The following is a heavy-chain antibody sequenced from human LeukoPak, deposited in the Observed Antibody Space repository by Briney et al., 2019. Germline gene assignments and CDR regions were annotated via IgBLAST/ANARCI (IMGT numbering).Heavy chain of an antibody. CDR1: GGSISPYF. D-gene: IGHD3-10*01. CDR2: ISYTGST. CDR3: ARDGYRGVTNFDP. J-gene: IGHJ5*02. V-gene: IGHV4-59*01. Sequence: SETLSLTCTVSGGSISPYFWSWMRQTPGKGLEWIGYISYTGSTNYNPALKSRVTISVDTSKNQFSLQLTSVTAADTAVYYCARDGYRGVTNFDPWGQGTLATVSS.